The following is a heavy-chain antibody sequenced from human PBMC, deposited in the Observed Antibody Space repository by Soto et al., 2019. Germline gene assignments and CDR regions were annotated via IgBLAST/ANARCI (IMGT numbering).Heavy chain of an antibody. V-gene: IGHV4-59*01. CDR2: IYYSGST. D-gene: IGHD3-10*01. J-gene: IGHJ4*02. CDR3: ARRVKFASERRPAYYFAY. Sequence: QVQLQESGPGLVKPSETLSLTCTVSGGSISGYYWSWIRQPPAKGLEWIGYIYYSGSTNYNPSLKSRVTISVDTCKNPFSLKQSAVTAADTAVYYCARRVKFASERRPAYYFAYWGQGTLVTVSS. CDR1: GGSISGYY.